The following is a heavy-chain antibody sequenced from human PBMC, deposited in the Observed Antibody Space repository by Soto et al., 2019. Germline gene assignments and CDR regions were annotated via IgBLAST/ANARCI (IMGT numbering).Heavy chain of an antibody. V-gene: IGHV1-8*01. CDR3: TASSWTGAGLDF. Sequence: GASVNVSCKASGYTFTSWDVYWVRQAAGQGLEWMGYMNPRSGNTGYEQKFQGRVTMTRDTSISTAYMELSSLTSDDTAVYYCTASSWTGAGLDFWGQGTPVTVSS. J-gene: IGHJ4*01. CDR2: MNPRSGNT. D-gene: IGHD6-13*01. CDR1: GYTFTSWD.